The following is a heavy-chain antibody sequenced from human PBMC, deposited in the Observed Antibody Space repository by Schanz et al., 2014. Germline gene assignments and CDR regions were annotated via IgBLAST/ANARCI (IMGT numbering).Heavy chain of an antibody. D-gene: IGHD3-22*01. CDR3: AKDPSHGDYDYYFDY. CDR2: ISGSGGST. Sequence: EVHLVESGGGLVKRGGSLRLSCAASGFTFSTYAMSWVRQAPGKGLEWVSAISGSGGSTYYADSVKGRFTISRDNSKNTLYLQMNSLRAEDTAVYYCAKDPSHGDYDYYFDYWGQGTLVTGSS. V-gene: IGHV3-23*04. CDR1: GFTFSTYA. J-gene: IGHJ4*02.